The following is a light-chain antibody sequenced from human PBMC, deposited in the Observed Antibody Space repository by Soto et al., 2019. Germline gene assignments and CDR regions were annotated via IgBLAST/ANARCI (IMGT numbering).Light chain of an antibody. V-gene: IGKV3-15*01. Sequence: VRTQSPATLSVSPWERATLSCRASQSFSTNLAWYQQKPGQAPRLLIYDASTRATGIPVRFSGSGSGTEFTLSISSVQSEDFAIFYCQQDNRWPRTFGQGTKVDIK. CDR2: DAS. CDR1: QSFSTN. CDR3: QQDNRWPRT. J-gene: IGKJ1*01.